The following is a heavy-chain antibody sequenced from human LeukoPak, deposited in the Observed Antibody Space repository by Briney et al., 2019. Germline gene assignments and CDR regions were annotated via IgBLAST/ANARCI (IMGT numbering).Heavy chain of an antibody. D-gene: IGHD3-22*01. J-gene: IGHJ4*02. CDR1: GYRFTTFW. CDR3: ASAYYYDSSGYPLDFDY. CDR2: MYAGDSDT. Sequence: GESLKVSCKGSGYRFTTFWIDWVRQMPGEGLEWMGIMYAGDSDTRYSPSFQGQVTMSANTSISTACVQWSSLKASDSAMYYCASAYYYDSSGYPLDFDYWGQGTLVTVSS. V-gene: IGHV5-51*01.